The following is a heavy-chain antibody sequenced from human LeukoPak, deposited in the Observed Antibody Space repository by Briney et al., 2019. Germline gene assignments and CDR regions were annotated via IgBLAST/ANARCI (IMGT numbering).Heavy chain of an antibody. CDR2: IYYSGST. Sequence: PSETLSLTCTVSGGSISSYYWSWIRQPPGKGLEWIGYIYYSGSTNYNPSLKSRVTISVDTSKNQFSLKLSSVTAADTAVYYCARSIVRGVTPEYYFDYWGQGTLVTVSS. CDR3: ARSIVRGVTPEYYFDY. V-gene: IGHV4-59*01. J-gene: IGHJ4*02. D-gene: IGHD3-10*01. CDR1: GGSISSYY.